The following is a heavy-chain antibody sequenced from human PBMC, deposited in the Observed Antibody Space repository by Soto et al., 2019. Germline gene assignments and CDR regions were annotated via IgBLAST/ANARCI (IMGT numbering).Heavy chain of an antibody. V-gene: IGHV5-51*01. CDR1: GYSFTNYW. J-gene: IGHJ4*02. Sequence: GESLKISCKASGYSFTNYWIGWVRQMPGKGLEWMGIIYPGDSDTKYSPSFQGQVTISADTSINTAYLQWSSLRASDTAIYYCARPGRGSSSYFYYWGQGTLVTVSS. D-gene: IGHD6-6*01. CDR3: ARPGRGSSSYFYY. CDR2: IYPGDSDT.